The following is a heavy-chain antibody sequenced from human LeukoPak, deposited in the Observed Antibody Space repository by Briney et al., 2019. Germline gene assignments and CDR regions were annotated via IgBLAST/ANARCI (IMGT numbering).Heavy chain of an antibody. Sequence: GESLKISCTVSGYSFTSYWIGWVRQMPGKGLEWMGIIYPGDSDTRYSPSFQGQVTISADKSISTAYLQWSSLKASDTAMYYCARRSRNSWNWFDPWGQGTLVTVSS. CDR1: GYSFTSYW. CDR2: IYPGDSDT. D-gene: IGHD6-13*01. V-gene: IGHV5-51*01. CDR3: ARRSRNSWNWFDP. J-gene: IGHJ5*02.